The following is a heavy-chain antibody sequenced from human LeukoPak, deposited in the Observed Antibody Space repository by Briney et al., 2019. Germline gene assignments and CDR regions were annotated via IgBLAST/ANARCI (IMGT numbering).Heavy chain of an antibody. V-gene: IGHV4-61*02. J-gene: IGHJ6*03. CDR2: IYTSGST. Sequence: SETLSLTCTVSGGSISSGSYYWSWIRQPAGKGLEWIGRIYTSGSTNYNPSLKSRVTISVDTSKNQFSLKLSSVTAADTAVYYCARGPLEWSGYYSSYYYYYMDVWGKGTTVTV. CDR3: ARGPLEWSGYYSSYYYYYMDV. CDR1: GGSISSGSYY. D-gene: IGHD3-3*01.